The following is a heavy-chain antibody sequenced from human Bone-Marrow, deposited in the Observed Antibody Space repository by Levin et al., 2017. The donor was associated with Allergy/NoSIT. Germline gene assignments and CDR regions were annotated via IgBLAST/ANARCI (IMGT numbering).Heavy chain of an antibody. D-gene: IGHD6-19*01. J-gene: IGHJ1*01. CDR2: INHSGGA. CDR1: GASFSGSY. Sequence: SSETLSLTCAVSGASFSGSYWGWIRQAPGKGLEWLGEINHSGGANYNPSLKGRVTISMNTPKNELSLRLTSVTAADTARYYCAGARSGGWYAYFEHWGQGTLVVVSS. CDR3: AGARSGGWYAYFEH. V-gene: IGHV4-34*01.